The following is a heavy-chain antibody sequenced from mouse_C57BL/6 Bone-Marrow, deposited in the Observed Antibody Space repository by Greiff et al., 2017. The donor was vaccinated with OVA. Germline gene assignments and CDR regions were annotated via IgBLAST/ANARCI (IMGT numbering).Heavy chain of an antibody. CDR2: IYPRSGNT. D-gene: IGHD1-1*01. CDR1: GYTFTSYG. CDR3: ASNYYGSSPWFAY. J-gene: IGHJ3*01. Sequence: QVQLQQSGAELARPGASVKLSCKASGYTFTSYGISWVKQRTGQGLEWIGEIYPRSGNTYYNEKFKGKATLTADKSSSTAYMELRSLTSEDSAVYFWASNYYGSSPWFAYWGQGTLVTVSA. V-gene: IGHV1-81*01.